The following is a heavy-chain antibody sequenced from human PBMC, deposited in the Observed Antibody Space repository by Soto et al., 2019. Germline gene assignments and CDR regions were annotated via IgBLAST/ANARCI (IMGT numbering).Heavy chain of an antibody. Sequence: GGSLRLSCAASGFTFDDYAMHWVRQAPGKGLEWVSGISWNSGSIGYADSVKGRFTISRDNAKNSLYLQMNSLRAEDTALYYCAKDRDFGEPRISFFDYWGQGTLVTVSS. D-gene: IGHD3-10*01. CDR2: ISWNSGSI. V-gene: IGHV3-9*01. J-gene: IGHJ4*02. CDR3: AKDRDFGEPRISFFDY. CDR1: GFTFDDYA.